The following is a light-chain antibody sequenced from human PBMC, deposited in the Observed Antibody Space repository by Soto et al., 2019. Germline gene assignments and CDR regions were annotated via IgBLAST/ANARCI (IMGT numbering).Light chain of an antibody. CDR1: HSISSN. V-gene: IGKV3-20*01. J-gene: IGKJ1*01. CDR3: QQYGSSTPCT. CDR2: GAS. Sequence: IVVTHSPGTLSLPQGERATLSCRASHSISSNLAWYQQKPGQAPRLLIYGASSRATGIPERFSGSGSGTDFTLTISRLEPEDFAVYYCQQYGSSTPCTFGQGTKVDIK.